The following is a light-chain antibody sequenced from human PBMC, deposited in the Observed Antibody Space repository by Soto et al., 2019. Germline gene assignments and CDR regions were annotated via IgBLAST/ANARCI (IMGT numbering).Light chain of an antibody. V-gene: IGKV1-5*03. Sequence: DIQMTQSPSTLSASVGDRVTITCRASQSISSWLAWYQQKPGKAPKLLIYKASSLESGVPSRFSGSGSGTEFTLTIISLQTDDFATYYCQQYNSYLWTFGQGTKVEIK. J-gene: IGKJ1*01. CDR1: QSISSW. CDR2: KAS. CDR3: QQYNSYLWT.